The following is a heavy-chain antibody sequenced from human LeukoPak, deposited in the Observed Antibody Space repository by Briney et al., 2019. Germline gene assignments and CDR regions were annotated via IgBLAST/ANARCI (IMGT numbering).Heavy chain of an antibody. V-gene: IGHV3-30*02. CDR2: IRYDGSNK. J-gene: IGHJ4*02. D-gene: IGHD3-3*01. Sequence: GGSLRLSCAASGFTFSSYSMNWVRQAPGKGLEWVAFIRYDGSNKYYADSVKGRFTISRDNSKNTLYLQMNSLRAEDTAVYYCAKDSRYYDFWSGTLDYWGQGTLVTVSS. CDR3: AKDSRYYDFWSGTLDY. CDR1: GFTFSSYS.